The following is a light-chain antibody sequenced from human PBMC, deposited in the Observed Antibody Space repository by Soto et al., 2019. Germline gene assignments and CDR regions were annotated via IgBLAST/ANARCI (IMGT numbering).Light chain of an antibody. Sequence: RMPQDLTTMSACLDGRGVDMWGASQSISSWLTWYQQKPGKAPKLLIYAASSLQSGVPSRFSGSGSGTDFTLTISSLQPEDFATYYCQQSYSTPRTFGGGTKVDIK. V-gene: IGKV1-39*01. CDR3: QQSYSTPRT. CDR1: QSISSW. J-gene: IGKJ4*02. CDR2: AAS.